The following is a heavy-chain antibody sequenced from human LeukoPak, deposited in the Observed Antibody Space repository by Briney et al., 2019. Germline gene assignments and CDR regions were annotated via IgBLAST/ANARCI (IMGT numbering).Heavy chain of an antibody. CDR1: GYTFASYG. CDR3: ARGDIVVVVAAAPPHTFDY. D-gene: IGHD2-15*01. J-gene: IGHJ4*02. Sequence: ASVKVSCKASGYTFASYGISWVRQAPGQGLEWMGWISAYNGNTNYAQKLQGRVTMTTDTSTSTAYMELRSLRSDDTAVYYCARGDIVVVVAAAPPHTFDYWGQGTLVTVSS. V-gene: IGHV1-18*01. CDR2: ISAYNGNT.